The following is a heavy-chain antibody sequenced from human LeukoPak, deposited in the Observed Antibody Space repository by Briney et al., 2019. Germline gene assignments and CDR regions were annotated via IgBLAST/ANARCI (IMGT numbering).Heavy chain of an antibody. CDR3: AREGAFSGSYYFDY. CDR2: INHSGST. J-gene: IGHJ4*02. CDR1: GGSFSGYY. D-gene: IGHD1-26*01. Sequence: TSETLSLTCAVYGGSFSGYYWSWIRQPPGKGLEWIGEINHSGSTNYNPSLKSRVTISVDTSKNQFSLKLSSVTAADTAVYYCAREGAFSGSYYFDYWGQGTLVTVSS. V-gene: IGHV4-34*01.